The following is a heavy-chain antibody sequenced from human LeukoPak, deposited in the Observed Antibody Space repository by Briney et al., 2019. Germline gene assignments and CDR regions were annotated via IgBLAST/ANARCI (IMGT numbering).Heavy chain of an antibody. D-gene: IGHD5-12*01. CDR3: AKPSLLATFFDY. J-gene: IGHJ4*02. CDR1: GFTFDDYA. V-gene: IGHV3-9*01. Sequence: GGSLRLSCAASGFTFDDYAMHWVRQAPGMGLEWVSGISWNSGSIGYADSVKGRFTISRDNAKNSLYLQMNSLRAEDTALYYCAKPSLLATFFDYWGQGTLVTVSS. CDR2: ISWNSGSI.